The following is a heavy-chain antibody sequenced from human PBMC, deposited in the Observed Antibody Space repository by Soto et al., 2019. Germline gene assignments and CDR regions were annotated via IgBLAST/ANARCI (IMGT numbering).Heavy chain of an antibody. D-gene: IGHD6-19*01. CDR2: INPSGGST. CDR3: ARDKRSSGWYALYEYYGMDV. CDR1: GYTFTSYY. V-gene: IGHV1-46*01. J-gene: IGHJ6*02. Sequence: ASVKVSCKASGYTFTSYYMHWVRQAPGQGLEWMGIINPSGGSTSYAQKFQGRVTMTRDTSTSTVYMELSSLRSEDTAVYYCARDKRSSGWYALYEYYGMDVWGQGTTVTAP.